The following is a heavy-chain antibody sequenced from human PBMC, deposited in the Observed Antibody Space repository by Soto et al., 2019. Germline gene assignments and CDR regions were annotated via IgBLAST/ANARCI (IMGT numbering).Heavy chain of an antibody. J-gene: IGHJ5*02. D-gene: IGHD2-2*01. CDR3: AIDRPRIVVVPAANNWFDP. CDR1: GGTFSSYT. V-gene: IGHV1-69*04. CDR2: IIPILGIA. Sequence: SVKVSCKASGGTFSSYTISWVRQAPGQGLEWMGRIIPILGIANYAQKFQGRVMITADKSTSTAYMELSSLRSEDTAVYYCAIDRPRIVVVPAANNWFDPWGQGTLVTVFS.